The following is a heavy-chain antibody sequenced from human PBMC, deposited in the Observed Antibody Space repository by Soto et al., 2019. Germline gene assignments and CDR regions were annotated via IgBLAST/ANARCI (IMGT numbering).Heavy chain of an antibody. Sequence: EVQLVESGGGLVQPGGSLKLSCAASGFTFSGSAMHWVRQASGKGLEWVGRIRSKANSYATAYAASVKGRFTISRDDSKNTAYLQMNSLKTEDTAVYYCTRLGRYYGSGSYYNPFDYWGQGTLVTVSS. CDR2: IRSKANSYAT. CDR3: TRLGRYYGSGSYYNPFDY. D-gene: IGHD3-10*01. CDR1: GFTFSGSA. J-gene: IGHJ4*02. V-gene: IGHV3-73*02.